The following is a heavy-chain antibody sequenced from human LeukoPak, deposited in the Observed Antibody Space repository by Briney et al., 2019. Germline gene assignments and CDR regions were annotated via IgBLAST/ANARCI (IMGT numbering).Heavy chain of an antibody. J-gene: IGHJ4*02. CDR1: GYTFTSYG. D-gene: IGHD3-10*01. V-gene: IGHV1-18*04. Sequence: ASVKVSCKASGYTFTSYGISWVRQAPGQGLEWMGWISAYNGNTNYAQKLQGRATMTTDTSTSTAYMELRSLRSDDTAVYYCARDESYYYGSGSYYSFDYWGQGTLVTVSS. CDR3: ARDESYYYGSGSYYSFDY. CDR2: ISAYNGNT.